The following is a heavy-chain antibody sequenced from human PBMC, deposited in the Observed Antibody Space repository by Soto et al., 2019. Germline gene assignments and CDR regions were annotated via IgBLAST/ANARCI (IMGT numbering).Heavy chain of an antibody. Sequence: GGSLRLSCAASGFTFSDYYMSWIRQAPGKGLEWVSYISSSGSTIYYADSVKGRFTISRDNAKNSLYLQMNSLRAEDTAVYYCARDREDSSSSSYYYYYYMDVWGKGTTVTVSS. D-gene: IGHD6-6*01. J-gene: IGHJ6*03. CDR2: ISSSGSTI. CDR3: ARDREDSSSSSYYYYYYMDV. CDR1: GFTFSDYY. V-gene: IGHV3-11*01.